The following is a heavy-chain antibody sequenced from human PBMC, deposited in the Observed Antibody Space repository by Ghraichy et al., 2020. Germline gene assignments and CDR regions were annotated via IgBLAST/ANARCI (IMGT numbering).Heavy chain of an antibody. CDR1: GGSISSYY. CDR2: ISDSGST. J-gene: IGHJ6*03. D-gene: IGHD3-22*01. CDR3: AIGNEHYYDASRYYPYSKYNYYYMDV. V-gene: IGHV4-59*01. Sequence: SETLSLTCTVSGGSISSYYWSWIRQPPGKGLEWIGYISDSGSTNYKPSLKSRVTISVDTSKDQFSLKLSSVTEADTAVYYCAIGNEHYYDASRYYPYSKYNYYYMDVWGKGTTVTVSS.